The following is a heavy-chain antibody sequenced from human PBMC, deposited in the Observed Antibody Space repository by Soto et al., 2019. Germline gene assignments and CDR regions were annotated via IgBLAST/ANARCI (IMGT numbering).Heavy chain of an antibody. Sequence: EAQLVESGGGLIQPGGSLRLSCAASGFTVSDHYIMWVRQAPGKGLEWVSLLYSGGRIYYADSVKGRFTISRDTSKNTLYLQMNSLRTEDTAVYYCARSDRDYAYGLNVWGQGTTVTVSS. CDR1: GFTVSDHY. J-gene: IGHJ6*02. CDR3: ARSDRDYAYGLNV. D-gene: IGHD3-10*01. V-gene: IGHV3-53*01. CDR2: LYSGGRI.